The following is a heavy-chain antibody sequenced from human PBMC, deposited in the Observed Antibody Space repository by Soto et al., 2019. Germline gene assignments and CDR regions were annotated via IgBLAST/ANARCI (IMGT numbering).Heavy chain of an antibody. CDR1: GGTFSSYA. CDR2: IIPLFGTS. CDR3: ARLYSGSPYWYFDL. V-gene: IGHV1-69*06. D-gene: IGHD1-26*01. J-gene: IGHJ2*01. Sequence: QVQLVQSGAEVKKPGSSVKVSCKVSGGTFSSYAISWVRQAPGQGLEWMGQIIPLFGTSKYAQKFQGRVTITADKSTSTDYMELSSLKSDDTAFYYCARLYSGSPYWYFDLWGRGTLVTVSS.